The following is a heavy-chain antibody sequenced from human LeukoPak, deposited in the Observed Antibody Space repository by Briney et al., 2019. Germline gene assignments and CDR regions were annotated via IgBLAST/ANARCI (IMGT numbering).Heavy chain of an antibody. Sequence: GGSLRLSCTASGITFSDYSMNWVRQAPGKGLEWVSYISSSSTTYYADSVRGRFTISRDNAKNSLYLQMSSLRAEDSAVYYCASFTVVGSYYYYMGVWGNGTTVTASS. CDR1: GITFSDYS. CDR2: ISSSSTT. D-gene: IGHD3-10*01. V-gene: IGHV3-69-1*01. CDR3: ASFTVVGSYYYYMGV. J-gene: IGHJ6*03.